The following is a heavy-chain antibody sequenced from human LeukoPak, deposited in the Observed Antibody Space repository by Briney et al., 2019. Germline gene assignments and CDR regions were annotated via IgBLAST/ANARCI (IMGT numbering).Heavy chain of an antibody. CDR3: ARDGGTNYYYYMDV. CDR2: IYHSGST. D-gene: IGHD1-1*01. V-gene: IGHV4-4*02. J-gene: IGHJ6*03. CDR1: GGSISSSNW. Sequence: SETLSLTCAVSGGSISSSNWWSWVRQPPGKGLEWIGEIYHSGSTNYNPSLKSRVTISVDKSKNQFSLKLSSVTAADTAVYYCARDGGTNYYYYMDVWGKGTTVTVSS.